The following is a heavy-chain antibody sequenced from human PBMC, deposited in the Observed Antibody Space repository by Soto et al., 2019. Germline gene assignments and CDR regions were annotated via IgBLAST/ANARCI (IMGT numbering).Heavy chain of an antibody. Sequence: QVQLQESGPGLVKPSETLSLTCTVSGGSISSYYWSWIRQPPGKGLEWIGYIYYSGSTNYNPSLKSRVTISVDTSKNQFSLKLSSVTAVDTAVYYCARALVAARPNYGMDVWGQGTTVTVSS. CDR2: IYYSGST. D-gene: IGHD6-6*01. CDR1: GGSISSYY. V-gene: IGHV4-59*01. CDR3: ARALVAARPNYGMDV. J-gene: IGHJ6*02.